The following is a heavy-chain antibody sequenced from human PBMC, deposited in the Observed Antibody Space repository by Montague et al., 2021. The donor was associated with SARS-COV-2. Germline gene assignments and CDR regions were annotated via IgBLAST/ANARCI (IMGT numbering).Heavy chain of an antibody. CDR2: IHHGGST. D-gene: IGHD3-10*01. J-gene: IGHJ6*03. CDR1: GGSFSTYS. CDR3: ARLGDGVVPSPILGVGPYYYSYYMDV. Sequence: SETLSLTCAVHGGSFSTYSLNWIRQPPGKGLEWIGEIHHGGSTNYNPSLKSRVTISADTSKHQFSLKLTSVAAADTAVYYCARLGDGVVPSPILGVGPYYYSYYMDVWGRGTTVTVSS. V-gene: IGHV4-34*01.